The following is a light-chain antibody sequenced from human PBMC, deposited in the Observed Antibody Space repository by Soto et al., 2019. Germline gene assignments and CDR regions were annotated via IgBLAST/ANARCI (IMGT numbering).Light chain of an antibody. V-gene: IGKV3-20*01. CDR2: GAS. CDR3: QQYASSPVYT. Sequence: IVLTQSPGTLSLSPGERATLSCRASQSVSSSYLAWYQQKPGQAPRLLIYGASSRATGIPDRFSGSGSGTDFTLTISRLEPEDFAVYYCQQYASSPVYTFGQGTKLEIK. J-gene: IGKJ2*01. CDR1: QSVSSSY.